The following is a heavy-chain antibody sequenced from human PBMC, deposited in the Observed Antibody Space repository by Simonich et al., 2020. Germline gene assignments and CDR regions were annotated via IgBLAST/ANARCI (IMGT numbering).Heavy chain of an antibody. J-gene: IGHJ3*02. CDR2: NNHSGRT. V-gene: IGHV4-34*01. Sequence: QVQLQQWGAGLLKPSETLSLTCAVYGGSFSGYYWSWIRQPPGKGLEWIGENNHSGRTNYTPSPTSRVTISVDTSKNQFSLKLSSVTAADTAVYYCARPLGIVWAFDIWGQGTMVTVSS. CDR3: ARPLGIVWAFDI. D-gene: IGHD3-16*01. CDR1: GGSFSGYY.